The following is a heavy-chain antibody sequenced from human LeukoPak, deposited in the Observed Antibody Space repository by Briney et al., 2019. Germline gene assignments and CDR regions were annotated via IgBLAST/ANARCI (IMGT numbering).Heavy chain of an antibody. Sequence: SETLSLTCAVYGGSFSGYYWSWIRQPPGKGLEWIEEINHSGSTNYNPSLKSRVTISVDTSKNQFSLKLSSVTAADTAVYYCARGGTGSYYYDSSGYFGYWGQGTLVTVSS. CDR1: GGSFSGYY. V-gene: IGHV4-34*01. CDR2: INHSGST. J-gene: IGHJ4*02. CDR3: ARGGTGSYYYDSSGYFGY. D-gene: IGHD3-22*01.